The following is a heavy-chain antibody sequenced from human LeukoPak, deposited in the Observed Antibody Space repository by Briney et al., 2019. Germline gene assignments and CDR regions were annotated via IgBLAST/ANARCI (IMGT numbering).Heavy chain of an antibody. V-gene: IGHV3-74*01. D-gene: IGHD5-12*01. CDR3: ARGVGGSDDY. J-gene: IGHJ4*02. Sequence: PGGSLRLSCAAPGFTFSDYYISWVRQAPGKGLVWVSRMSRDGTTTTYADSVKGRFTISRDNAKNTLHLQMNSLRAEDTAVYYCARGVGGSDDYWGQGTLVSVSS. CDR2: MSRDGTTT. CDR1: GFTFSDYY.